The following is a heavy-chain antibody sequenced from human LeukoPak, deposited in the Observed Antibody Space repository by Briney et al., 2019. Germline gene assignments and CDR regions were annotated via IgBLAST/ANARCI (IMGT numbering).Heavy chain of an antibody. CDR3: AKAGKVVPAANLWFDP. Sequence: AGGSLRLSCAASGFTYSSYAMSWVRQAPGKGLEWVSSISGSGDSTYYADSVKGRFTISRDYSKNTLYPQMNSLRAEDTAVYYCAKAGKVVPAANLWFDPWGQGTLVTVSS. D-gene: IGHD2-2*01. CDR1: GFTYSSYA. J-gene: IGHJ5*02. V-gene: IGHV3-23*01. CDR2: ISGSGDST.